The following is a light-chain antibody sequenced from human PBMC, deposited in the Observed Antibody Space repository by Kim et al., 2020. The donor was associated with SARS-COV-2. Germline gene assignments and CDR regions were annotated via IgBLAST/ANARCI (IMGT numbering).Light chain of an antibody. J-gene: IGKJ1*01. CDR3: QEYKSNSWT. CDR1: QSISIW. Sequence: GDRVTITCRASQSISIWLAWYQQKPGKAPNLLIYDASNLESGVPSRFSGSGSGTEFTLTISSLQPDDFATYYCQEYKSNSWTFGQETKVDIK. V-gene: IGKV1-5*01. CDR2: DAS.